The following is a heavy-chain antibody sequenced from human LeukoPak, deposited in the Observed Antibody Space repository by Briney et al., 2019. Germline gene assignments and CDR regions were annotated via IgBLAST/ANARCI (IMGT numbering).Heavy chain of an antibody. D-gene: IGHD4-17*01. V-gene: IGHV3-7*01. CDR2: IREDGGEI. CDR3: ARGVYGLDL. J-gene: IGHJ5*02. Sequence: GGSLRLSRAASGFTFGTYWMGWVRQAPRKGLEWVANIREDGGEIYYVNSVKGRFTISRDNAKNSLYLQMSSLRAEDTAVYYCARGVYGLDLWGQGTLVTVSS. CDR1: GFTFGTYW.